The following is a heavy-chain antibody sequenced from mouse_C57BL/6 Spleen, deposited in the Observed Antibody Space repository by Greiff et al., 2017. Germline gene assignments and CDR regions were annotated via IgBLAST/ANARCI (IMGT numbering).Heavy chain of an antibody. CDR2: IDPEDGET. CDR1: GFNITDYY. D-gene: IGHD1-1*01. CDR3: ARGTTVVAPPFDY. Sequence: VQLKQSGAELVKPGASVKLSCTASGFNITDYYMHWVKQRTEQGLEWIGRIDPEDGETKYAPKFQGKATITADTSSNTAYLQLSSLTSEDTAVYYCARGTTVVAPPFDYWGQGTTLTVSS. V-gene: IGHV14-2*01. J-gene: IGHJ2*01.